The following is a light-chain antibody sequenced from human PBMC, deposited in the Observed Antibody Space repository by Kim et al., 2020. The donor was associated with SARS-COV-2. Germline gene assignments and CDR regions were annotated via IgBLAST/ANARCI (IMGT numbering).Light chain of an antibody. CDR1: KLGNKY. V-gene: IGLV3-1*01. CDR3: QAWDSSSYV. J-gene: IGLJ1*01. CDR2: QDN. Sequence: SYELTQPPSVSVSPGQTASITCSGGKLGNKYACWFQQKPGQSPVLVIYQDNKRPSGIPERFSGSNSGNTATLTISGTQAMDEADYYCQAWDSSSYVFGTGTKVTVL.